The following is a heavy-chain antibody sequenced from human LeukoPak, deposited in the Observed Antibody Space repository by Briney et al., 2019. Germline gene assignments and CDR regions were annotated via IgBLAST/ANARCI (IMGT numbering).Heavy chain of an antibody. CDR2: ISSSSSYI. CDR1: GFTFSSYS. CDR3: ARDHSGSYFPDSIH. D-gene: IGHD1-26*01. J-gene: IGHJ4*02. Sequence: GGSLRLSCAASGFTFSSYSMNWVRQAPGKGLEWVSSISSSSSYIYYADSVKGRFTISRDNAKNSLYLQMNSLRAEDTAVYYCARDHSGSYFPDSIHWGQGTLVTVSS. V-gene: IGHV3-21*01.